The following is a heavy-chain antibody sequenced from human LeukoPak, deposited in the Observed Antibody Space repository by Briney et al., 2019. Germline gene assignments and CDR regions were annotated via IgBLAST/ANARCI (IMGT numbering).Heavy chain of an antibody. CDR3: ARGHYGLDV. J-gene: IGHJ6*02. Sequence: GGSLRLSCGASGFTFSDYYMSWIRQAPGKGLEWVSYIDTRSRTTFYADSVKGRVTISRDNAKKSLYLQMNSLRAEDTAVYYCARGHYGLDVWGQGTTVTV. V-gene: IGHV3-11*01. CDR1: GFTFSDYY. CDR2: IDTRSRTT.